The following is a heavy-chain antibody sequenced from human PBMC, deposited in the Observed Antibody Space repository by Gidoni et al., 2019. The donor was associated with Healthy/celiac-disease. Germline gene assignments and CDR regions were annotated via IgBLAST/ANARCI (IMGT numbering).Heavy chain of an antibody. CDR3: TTDPLTARPQSPLYYYYYGMDV. Sequence: EVQLVESGGGLVKPGGSLRLSCAASGFTFSNAWMSWVRQAPGKGLEWVGRIKSKTDGGTTDYAAPVKGRFTISRDDSKNTLYLQMNSLKTEDTAVYYCTTDPLTARPQSPLYYYYYGMDVWGQGTTVTVSS. V-gene: IGHV3-15*01. CDR2: IKSKTDGGTT. CDR1: GFTFSNAW. D-gene: IGHD2-21*02. J-gene: IGHJ6*02.